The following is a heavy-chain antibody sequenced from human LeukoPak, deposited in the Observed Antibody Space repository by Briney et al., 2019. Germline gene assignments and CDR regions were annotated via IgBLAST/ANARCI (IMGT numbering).Heavy chain of an antibody. J-gene: IGHJ4*02. CDR3: ARDEFRPLGY. CDR2: IKEDGSEK. CDR1: GFSFSNYW. Sequence: GGSLRLSCAASGFSFSNYWMSWVRQAPGNGLEWVANIKEDGSEKYYVDSVKGRFTISRDNAKNSLYLQMNSLRAEDTALYYCARDEFRPLGYWSQGTLVTVSS. V-gene: IGHV3-7*01.